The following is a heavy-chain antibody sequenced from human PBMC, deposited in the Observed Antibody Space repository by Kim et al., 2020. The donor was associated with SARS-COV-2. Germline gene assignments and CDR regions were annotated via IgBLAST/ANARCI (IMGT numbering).Heavy chain of an antibody. CDR1: GYTFTNYA. CDR3: ARTAYSYGLGLSPLGHNWFDP. D-gene: IGHD5-18*01. CDR2: INAGNGNT. Sequence: ASVKVSCKASGYTFTNYAMHWVRQAPGQRLEWMGWINAGNGNTKYSQKFQGRVTITRDTSASTAYMELSSLRSEDTAVYYCARTAYSYGLGLSPLGHNWFDPWGQGTLVTVSS. J-gene: IGHJ5*02. V-gene: IGHV1-3*01.